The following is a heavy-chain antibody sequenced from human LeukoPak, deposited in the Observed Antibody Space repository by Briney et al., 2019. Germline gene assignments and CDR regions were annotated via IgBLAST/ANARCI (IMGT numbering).Heavy chain of an antibody. J-gene: IGHJ4*02. D-gene: IGHD5-18*01. CDR1: RFSLSTIGMS. Sequence: PTRGKPTQTLTLTCTFSRFSLSTIGMSMRWIHQPPGKRLNRPARIGWDDDKYYSTSLKTRLPISTDTSQKQVVLTMTNMDPVDTDTYYCARMITLSNGRYSSKTLDNWGQGTLVTVSS. V-gene: IGHV2-70*11. CDR2: IGWDDDK. CDR3: ARMITLSNGRYSSKTLDN.